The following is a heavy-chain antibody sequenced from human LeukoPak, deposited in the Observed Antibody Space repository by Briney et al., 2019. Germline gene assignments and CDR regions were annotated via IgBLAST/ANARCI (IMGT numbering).Heavy chain of an antibody. CDR1: GGAIVSGDYS. Sequence: SETLSLTCTVSGGAIVSGDYSWSWIRQAPGRGLEWIGCIYYSGTTHYNPSLKSRGTISLDTSKNQFSLKLTSVTAADTAVYYCARVSGRYYYGMDVWGQGTTATVSS. CDR3: ARVSGRYYYGMDV. CDR2: IYYSGTT. J-gene: IGHJ6*02. V-gene: IGHV4-30-4*01. D-gene: IGHD6-25*01.